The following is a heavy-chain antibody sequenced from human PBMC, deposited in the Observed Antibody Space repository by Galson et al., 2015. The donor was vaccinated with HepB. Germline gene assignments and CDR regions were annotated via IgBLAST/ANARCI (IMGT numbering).Heavy chain of an antibody. CDR1: GFTFSSYA. Sequence: SLRLSCAASGFTFSSYAMSWVRQAPGKGLEWVSAISGSGGSTYYADSVKGRFTISRDNSKNTLYLQMNSLRAEDTAVYYCAKDPRQWLDTRYFDYWGQGTLVTVSS. J-gene: IGHJ4*02. V-gene: IGHV3-23*01. D-gene: IGHD6-19*01. CDR3: AKDPRQWLDTRYFDY. CDR2: ISGSGGST.